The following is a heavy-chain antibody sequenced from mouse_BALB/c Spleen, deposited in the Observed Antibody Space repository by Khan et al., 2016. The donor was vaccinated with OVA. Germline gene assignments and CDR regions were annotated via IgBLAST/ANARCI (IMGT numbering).Heavy chain of an antibody. CDR3: ARGGITTGYFDY. V-gene: IGHV1-87*01. Sequence: VQLQESGTELARPGASVKLSCKASGYTFTSYWMQWVKQRPGQGLEWIGAIYPGDGNSRYTQKFKGKATLTAEKSSSTAYMQLSSLAYGDSAVYCCARGGITTGYFDYWGQGTTLTVSS. CDR2: IYPGDGNS. D-gene: IGHD1-1*01. CDR1: GYTFTSYW. J-gene: IGHJ2*01.